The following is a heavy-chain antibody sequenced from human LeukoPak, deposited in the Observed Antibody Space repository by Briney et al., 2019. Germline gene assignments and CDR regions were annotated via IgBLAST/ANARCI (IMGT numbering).Heavy chain of an antibody. J-gene: IGHJ4*02. CDR1: GYTFTSYA. V-gene: IGHV7-4-1*02. Sequence: ASVKVSCKASGYTFTSYAMNWVRQAPGQGLEWMGWINTNTGNPTYAQGFTGRFVFSLDTSVSTAYLQISSLKAEDTAVYYCARQSGEGQWLARPKYYFDYWGQGTLVTVSS. CDR3: ARQSGEGQWLARPKYYFDY. D-gene: IGHD6-19*01. CDR2: INTNTGNP.